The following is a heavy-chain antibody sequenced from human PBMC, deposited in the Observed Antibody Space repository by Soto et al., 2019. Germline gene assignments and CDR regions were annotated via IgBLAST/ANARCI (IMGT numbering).Heavy chain of an antibody. V-gene: IGHV4-61*01. CDR3: ARANDGDYLFDY. Sequence: PSETLSLTCTVSGGSVSSGSYYWSWIRQPPGKGLEWIGYIYYSGSTNYNPSLKSRVTISVDTSKNQFSLKLSSVTAADTAVYYCARANDGDYLFDYWGQGTLVTVSS. J-gene: IGHJ4*02. CDR1: GGSVSSGSYY. D-gene: IGHD4-17*01. CDR2: IYYSGST.